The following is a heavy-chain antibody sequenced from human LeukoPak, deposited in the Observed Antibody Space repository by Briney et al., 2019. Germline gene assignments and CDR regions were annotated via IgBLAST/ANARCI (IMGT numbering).Heavy chain of an antibody. CDR2: ISYDGSNK. J-gene: IGHJ4*02. D-gene: IGHD3-16*01. V-gene: IGHV3-30*18. CDR3: AKGGIMITFGGVRDY. CDR1: GFTFSSYG. Sequence: PGGSLRLSCAASGFTFSSYGMHWVRQAPGKGLEWVAVISYDGSNKYYADSVKGRFTISRDNPKNTLYLQMNSLRAEDTAVYYCAKGGIMITFGGVRDYWGQGTLVTVSS.